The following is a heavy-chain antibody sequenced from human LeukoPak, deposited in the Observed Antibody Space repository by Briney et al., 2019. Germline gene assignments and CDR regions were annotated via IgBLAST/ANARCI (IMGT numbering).Heavy chain of an antibody. D-gene: IGHD2-15*01. CDR2: INHDGSNR. CDR3: ARGRSGNSDY. V-gene: IGHV3-74*01. CDR1: GFTFSGYW. J-gene: IGHJ4*02. Sequence: GGSLRLSCAASGFTFSGYWMHWVRQAPGKGLVWVSLINHDGSNRNYADSVRGRFTISRDNAKNTLYLQMNSLRAEDTAVYYCARGRSGNSDYWGQGTLVTVSS.